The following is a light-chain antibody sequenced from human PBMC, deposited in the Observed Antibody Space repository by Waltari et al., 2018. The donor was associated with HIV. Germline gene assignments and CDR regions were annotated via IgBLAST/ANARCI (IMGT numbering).Light chain of an antibody. CDR3: NSRDSSGHHLV. CDR2: GND. J-gene: IGLJ1*01. CDR1: SLRSCY. V-gene: IGLV3-19*01. Sequence: SSELTQDPAVSVALGQTVRITCRGDSLRSCYASWYQQKPGQAPLLVVYGNDKRPSGIPDRFSGSSSGNTASLTITGAQAEDEADYYCNSRDSSGHHLVFATGTTVTVL.